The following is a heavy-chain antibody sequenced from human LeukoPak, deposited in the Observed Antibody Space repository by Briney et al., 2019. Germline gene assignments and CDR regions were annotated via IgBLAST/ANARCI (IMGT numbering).Heavy chain of an antibody. CDR1: GFTFSDYY. CDR3: AKATGTLGN. J-gene: IGHJ4*02. Sequence: PGGSLRLSCAASGFTFSDYYMTWVRQAPGKGLERVSYISGSGTTIYYADSVKGRFTISRDNSKNTLYLQMNSLTAEDTAIYYCAKATGTLGNWGQGTLVTVSS. CDR2: ISGSGTTI. D-gene: IGHD1-1*01. V-gene: IGHV3-11*01.